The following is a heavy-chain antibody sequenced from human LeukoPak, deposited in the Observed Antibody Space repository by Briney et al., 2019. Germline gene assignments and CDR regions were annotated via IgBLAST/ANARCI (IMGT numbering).Heavy chain of an antibody. CDR3: ARQKRIAYSYGYGGWFDP. D-gene: IGHD5-18*01. Sequence: SETLSLTCTVSGDSISSSSYYWGWIRQPPGKGLEWIGSIYYSGSTYYNPSLKSRVTISVDTSKNQFSLKLSSVTAADTAVYYCARQKRIAYSYGYGGWFDPWGQGTLVTVSS. CDR2: IYYSGST. CDR1: GDSISSSSYY. V-gene: IGHV4-39*01. J-gene: IGHJ5*02.